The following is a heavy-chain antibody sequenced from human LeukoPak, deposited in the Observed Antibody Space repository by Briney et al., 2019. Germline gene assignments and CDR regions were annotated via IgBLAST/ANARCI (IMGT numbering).Heavy chain of an antibody. CDR3: AKGLDDSSGYYFLPLDYYMDV. D-gene: IGHD3-22*01. V-gene: IGHV3-74*01. Sequence: GGSLRLSCAASGFTFSNYWMHWVRQVPGKGLVWVSRINDDGSFTTYADSAKGRFTISRDNSKNTLYLQMNSLRAEDTAVYYCAKGLDDSSGYYFLPLDYYMDVWGKGTTVTVSS. CDR1: GFTFSNYW. CDR2: INDDGSFT. J-gene: IGHJ6*03.